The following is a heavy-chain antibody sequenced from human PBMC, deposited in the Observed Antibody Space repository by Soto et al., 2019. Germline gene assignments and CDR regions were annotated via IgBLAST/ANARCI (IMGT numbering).Heavy chain of an antibody. Sequence: ASVKVSCKASGYTFTSYDINWVRQATGQGLEWMGWMNPNSGNTGYAQKFQGRVTMTRNTSISTAYMELSSLRSEDTAVYYCARHGYCSSTSCYYAFDIWGQGTMVTVSS. CDR2: MNPNSGNT. J-gene: IGHJ3*02. V-gene: IGHV1-8*01. CDR1: GYTFTSYD. D-gene: IGHD2-2*01. CDR3: ARHGYCSSTSCYYAFDI.